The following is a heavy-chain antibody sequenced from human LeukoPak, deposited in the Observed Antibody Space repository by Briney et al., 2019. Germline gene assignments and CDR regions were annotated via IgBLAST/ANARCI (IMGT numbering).Heavy chain of an antibody. J-gene: IGHJ4*02. CDR1: GFTFSSYG. Sequence: GRSLRLSCAASGFTFSSYGMHWVRQAPGKGLQWVAFIWYDGSNKYYADSVKGRFTISRDNSKNTLYLQINSLRAEGTAVYYCARDRGESYFDYWGQGTLVTVSS. V-gene: IGHV3-33*01. D-gene: IGHD3-10*01. CDR3: ARDRGESYFDY. CDR2: IWYDGSNK.